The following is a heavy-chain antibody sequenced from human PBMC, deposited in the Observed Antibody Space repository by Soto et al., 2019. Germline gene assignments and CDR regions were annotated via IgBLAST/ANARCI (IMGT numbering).Heavy chain of an antibody. CDR3: ARDTPCSSTSCKGYNWFDP. CDR2: ISAYNGNT. V-gene: IGHV1-18*04. J-gene: IGHJ5*02. D-gene: IGHD2-2*01. CDR1: GYTFTCYG. Sequence: QVQLVQSGAEVKKPGASVKVSCKASGYTFTCYGISWVRQAPGQGLEWMGWISAYNGNTNYAQKLQGRVTMTTDTSTSTAYMELRSLRSDDTAVYYCARDTPCSSTSCKGYNWFDPWGQGTLVTVSS.